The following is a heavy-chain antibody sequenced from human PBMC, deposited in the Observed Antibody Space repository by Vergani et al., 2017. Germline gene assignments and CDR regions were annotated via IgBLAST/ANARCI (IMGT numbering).Heavy chain of an antibody. CDR1: GFTFDDYA. D-gene: IGHD3-3*01. Sequence: EVQLVESGGGLVQPGRSLRLSCAASGFTFDDYAMHWVRQAPGKGLEWVSGISWNSGSIGYADSVKGRFTISRDNAKNSLYLQMNSLRAEDTALYYCAKEGVGKDAFDIWGQGTMVTVSS. J-gene: IGHJ3*02. CDR2: ISWNSGSI. V-gene: IGHV3-9*01. CDR3: AKEGVGKDAFDI.